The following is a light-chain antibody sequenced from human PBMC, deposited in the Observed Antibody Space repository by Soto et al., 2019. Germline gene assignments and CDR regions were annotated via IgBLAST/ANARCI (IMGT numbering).Light chain of an antibody. CDR3: QQYNTYSWT. CDR1: QNVNNW. CDR2: KAS. Sequence: DIQMTQSPSTLSASVGDIITITCRASQNVNNWLAWYQQKPGTAPKLLIRKASNLERGVPSRFSGSGSGTEFTLTISSLQPDDFATYYSQQYNTYSWTFGQGTKVEIK. J-gene: IGKJ1*01. V-gene: IGKV1-5*03.